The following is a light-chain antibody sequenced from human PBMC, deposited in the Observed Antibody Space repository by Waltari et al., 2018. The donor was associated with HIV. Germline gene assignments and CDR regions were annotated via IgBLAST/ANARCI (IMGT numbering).Light chain of an antibody. V-gene: IGLV3-1*01. CDR2: QDS. J-gene: IGLJ1*01. CDR3: QAWDSSTEGYV. Sequence: SYELTQPPSVSVSPGQTASITCSGDKLGDKYACWYQQKPGQSPVLVIYQDSKRPSGIPERFSGSNSGNTATLTISGTQATDEADYYCQAWDSSTEGYVFGTGTKVTVL. CDR1: KLGDKY.